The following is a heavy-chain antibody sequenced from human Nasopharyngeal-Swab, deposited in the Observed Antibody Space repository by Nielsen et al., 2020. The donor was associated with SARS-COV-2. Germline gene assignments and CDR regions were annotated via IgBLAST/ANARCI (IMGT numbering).Heavy chain of an antibody. CDR1: GGSISSYY. J-gene: IGHJ6*04. CDR2: IYYSGST. Sequence: SETLSLTCTVSGGSISSYYWSWIRQSPGKGLEWIGYIYYSGSTTYNPSLKRRVTMSLDTSKNRFSLKVSSVTAADTAVYYCARAHLGFPWNDFDVWGKGTTVTVSS. V-gene: IGHV4-59*01. CDR3: ARAHLGFPWNDFDV. D-gene: IGHD1-1*01.